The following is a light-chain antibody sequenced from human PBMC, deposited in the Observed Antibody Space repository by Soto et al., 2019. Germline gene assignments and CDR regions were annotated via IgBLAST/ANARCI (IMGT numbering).Light chain of an antibody. CDR1: QSVSSNY. CDR2: GAS. V-gene: IGKV3-20*01. Sequence: EIVLTQSPGPLSSPPGERATLSCRATQSVSSNYLVWYQQKPGQAPRPLIYGASTRATGIPDRFSGSGSGTDFTLTISRLEREDFAVYYCQQYASSSYALGQPTKLEIQ. J-gene: IGKJ2*01. CDR3: QQYASSSYA.